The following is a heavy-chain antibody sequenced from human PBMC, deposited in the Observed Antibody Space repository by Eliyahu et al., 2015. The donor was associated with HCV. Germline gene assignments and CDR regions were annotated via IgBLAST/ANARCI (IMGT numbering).Heavy chain of an antibody. D-gene: IGHD3-3*01. J-gene: IGHJ4*02. Sequence: QVQLVQSGAEVKKPGASVKVSCKASGYTFTGYYMHWVRQAPGQGLEWMGWINPNSGGTNYAQKFQGRVTMTRDTSISTAYMELSRLRSDDTAVYYCARVRTYDFWSGYYGAGVSEVFDYWGQGTLVTVSS. CDR3: ARVRTYDFWSGYYGAGVSEVFDY. CDR2: INPNSGGT. V-gene: IGHV1-2*02. CDR1: GYTFTGYY.